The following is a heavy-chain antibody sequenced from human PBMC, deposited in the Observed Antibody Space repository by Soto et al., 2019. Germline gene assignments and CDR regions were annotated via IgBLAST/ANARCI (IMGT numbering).Heavy chain of an antibody. CDR1: GGTFSSYT. V-gene: IGHV1-69*04. D-gene: IGHD6-19*01. Sequence: SVKVSCKASGGTFSSYTISWVRQAPGQGLEWMGRIIPILGIANYAQKFQGRVTITADKSTSTAYMELSSLRSEDTAVYYCAGDGGEQWPSGGYWGQGTLVTVSS. CDR2: IIPILGIA. CDR3: AGDGGEQWPSGGY. J-gene: IGHJ4*02.